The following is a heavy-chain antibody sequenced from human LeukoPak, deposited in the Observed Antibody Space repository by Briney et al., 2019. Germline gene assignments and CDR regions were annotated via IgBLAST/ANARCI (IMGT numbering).Heavy chain of an antibody. Sequence: PGGSLRLSCAASGFTFSSYDMHWVRQATGKGLEWVSAIGTAGDTYYPGSVKGRFTISRENAKNSLYLQMNSLRAGDTAVYYCARERKIAVAGRYYYYGMDVWGQGTTVTVSS. D-gene: IGHD6-19*01. V-gene: IGHV3-13*04. CDR2: IGTAGDT. J-gene: IGHJ6*02. CDR1: GFTFSSYD. CDR3: ARERKIAVAGRYYYYGMDV.